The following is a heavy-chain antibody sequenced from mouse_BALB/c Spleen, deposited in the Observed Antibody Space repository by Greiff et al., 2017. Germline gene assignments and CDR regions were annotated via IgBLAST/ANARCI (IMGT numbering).Heavy chain of an antibody. J-gene: IGHJ4*01. CDR3: ARTPYPDRGAMDY. CDR1: GYTFTSYW. Sequence: QVQLQQSGAELVKPGASVKLSCKASGYTFTSYWMHWVKQRPGQGLEWIGEIDPSDSYTNYNQKFKGKATLTVDKSSSTAYMQLSSLTSEDSAVYYCARTPYPDRGAMDYWGQGTSVTVSS. V-gene: IGHV1-69*02. CDR2: IDPSDSYT.